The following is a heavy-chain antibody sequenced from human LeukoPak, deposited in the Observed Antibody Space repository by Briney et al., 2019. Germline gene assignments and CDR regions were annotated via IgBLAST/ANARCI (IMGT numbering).Heavy chain of an antibody. Sequence: PGGSLRLSCAASGFTVSSNYMSWVRQAPGQGLEWVSAISGSGGSTYYADSVKGRFTLSRDNSKNTLYLQMNSLRAEDTAVYYCAKEPNSYYYDSGGYNDGSGYYFDYWGQGTLVTVSS. CDR3: AKEPNSYYYDSGGYNDGSGYYFDY. CDR2: ISGSGGST. V-gene: IGHV3-23*01. D-gene: IGHD3-22*01. CDR1: GFTVSSNY. J-gene: IGHJ4*02.